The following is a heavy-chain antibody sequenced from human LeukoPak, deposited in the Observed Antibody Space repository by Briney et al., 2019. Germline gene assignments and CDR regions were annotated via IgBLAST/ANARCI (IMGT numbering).Heavy chain of an antibody. CDR1: GFTFSSYD. CDR2: IWYDGSNK. V-gene: IGHV3-33*01. Sequence: GRSLRLSCAASGFTFSSYDMHWVRQAPGKGLEWVAVIWYDGSNKYYADSVKGRFTISRDNSKNTLYLQMNSLRAEDTAVYYCARDGQSGTFDYWGQGTLVTVCS. CDR3: ARDGQSGTFDY. J-gene: IGHJ4*02. D-gene: IGHD1-1*01.